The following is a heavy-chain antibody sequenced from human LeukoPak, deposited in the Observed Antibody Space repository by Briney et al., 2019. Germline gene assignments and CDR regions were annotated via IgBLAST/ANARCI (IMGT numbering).Heavy chain of an antibody. V-gene: IGHV3-23*05. J-gene: IGHJ3*02. Sequence: GGSLRLSCEASGFTFSAYAMTWVRQAPGQGLEWVSSIGSDNKPHYSESVKGRFAISRDNSKSMLFLQLNSLRAEDTAVYYCTTILSRPRNRGDAFDIWGQGTMVTVSS. CDR2: IGSDNKP. D-gene: IGHD1-14*01. CDR3: TTILSRPRNRGDAFDI. CDR1: GFTFSAYA.